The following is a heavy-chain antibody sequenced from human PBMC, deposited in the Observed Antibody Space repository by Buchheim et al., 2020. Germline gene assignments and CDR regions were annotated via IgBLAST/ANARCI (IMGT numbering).Heavy chain of an antibody. Sequence: EVQLVESGGGLVQPGGSLRLSCAASGFTFSSYWMSWVRQAPGKGLEWVANIKQDGSEKYYVDSVKGRFTISRDNAKNSLYLQMNSLRAEDTAVYYCAKSADDSSGYGYYYYYMDVWGKGTT. J-gene: IGHJ6*03. CDR2: IKQDGSEK. CDR1: GFTFSSYW. V-gene: IGHV3-7*03. CDR3: AKSADDSSGYGYYYYYMDV. D-gene: IGHD3-22*01.